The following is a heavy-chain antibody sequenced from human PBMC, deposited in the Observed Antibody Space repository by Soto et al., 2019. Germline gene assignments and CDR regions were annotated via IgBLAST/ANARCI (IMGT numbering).Heavy chain of an antibody. CDR3: ALTATYYYDSSGYSPFDY. J-gene: IGHJ4*02. CDR2: IKQDGSEK. Sequence: PGGSLRLSCAASGFTFSSYWMSWVRQAPGKGLEWVANIKQDGSEKYYVDSVKGRFTISRDNAKNSLYLQMNSLRAEDTAVYYCALTATYYYDSSGYSPFDYWGQGTLVTVSS. D-gene: IGHD3-22*01. V-gene: IGHV3-7*03. CDR1: GFTFSSYW.